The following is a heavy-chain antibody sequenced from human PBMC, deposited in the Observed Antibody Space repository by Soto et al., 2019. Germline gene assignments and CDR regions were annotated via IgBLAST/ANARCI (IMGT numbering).Heavy chain of an antibody. V-gene: IGHV1-69*01. J-gene: IGHJ4*02. D-gene: IGHD6-6*01. CDR3: ARLAGRPPPKFGF. Sequence: QVQLVQSGAEVKKPGSSVKVSCKASGGTFSSYAISWVRQAPGQGLEWMGGIIPIFGTANYAQKFQGRVTHTADESTSNAYMERGSLRSEATAVYYCARLAGRPPPKFGFLGQGTLVTVSS. CDR1: GGTFSSYA. CDR2: IIPIFGTA.